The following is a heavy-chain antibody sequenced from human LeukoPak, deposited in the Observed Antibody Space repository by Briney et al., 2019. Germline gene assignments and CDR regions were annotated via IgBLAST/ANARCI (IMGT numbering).Heavy chain of an antibody. CDR3: ARGIVGATRLRWFDP. Sequence: QPGRSLRLSCAASGFTFDDYAMHWVRQAPGKGLEWVSGISWNSGSIGYADSVKGRFTISRDNAKNTLYLQMNSLRAEDTAVYYCARGIVGATRLRWFDPWGQGTLVTVSS. CDR1: GFTFDDYA. V-gene: IGHV3-9*01. D-gene: IGHD1-26*01. J-gene: IGHJ5*02. CDR2: ISWNSGSI.